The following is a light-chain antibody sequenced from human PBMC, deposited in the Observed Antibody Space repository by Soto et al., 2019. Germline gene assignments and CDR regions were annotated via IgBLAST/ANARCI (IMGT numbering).Light chain of an antibody. CDR3: NSYAGSNNWG. CDR1: SSDVGGYNY. CDR2: EVS. V-gene: IGLV2-8*01. J-gene: IGLJ3*02. Sequence: QSALTQPASVSGSPGQSITISCTGTSSDVGGYNYVSWYQQHPGKAPKLMIYEVSKRPSGVPDRFSGSKSGNTASLTVSGLQAEDEADYYCNSYAGSNNWGFGGGTKLTVL.